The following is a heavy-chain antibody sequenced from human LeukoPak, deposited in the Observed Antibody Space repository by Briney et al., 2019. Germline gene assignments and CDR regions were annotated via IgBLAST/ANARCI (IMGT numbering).Heavy chain of an antibody. CDR1: GFTFSSYA. D-gene: IGHD6-13*01. J-gene: IGHJ4*02. CDR2: ISGSGSST. CDR3: ATSGRYSSSWYYFDY. V-gene: IGHV3-23*01. Sequence: PGGSLRLSCAASGFTFSSYAMSWVRQAPGKGLEWVSAISGSGSSTYYADSVKGRFTISRDNSKNTLYLQMNSLRAEDTAVYYCATSGRYSSSWYYFDYWGQGTLVTVSS.